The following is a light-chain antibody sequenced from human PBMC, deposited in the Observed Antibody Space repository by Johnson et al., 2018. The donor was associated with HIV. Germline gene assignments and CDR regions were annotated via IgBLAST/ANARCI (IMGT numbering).Light chain of an antibody. V-gene: IGLV1-51*02. CDR1: SSNIGNNY. Sequence: QSVLTQPPSVSAAPGQKVTISCSGSSSNIGNNYVSWYQQLPGTAPKLLIYENNKRPSGIPDRFSGSKSGTSATLGITGLQTGDEADYHCATWDSSLSVYVVGTGTKVTVL. CDR2: ENN. J-gene: IGLJ1*01. CDR3: ATWDSSLSVYV.